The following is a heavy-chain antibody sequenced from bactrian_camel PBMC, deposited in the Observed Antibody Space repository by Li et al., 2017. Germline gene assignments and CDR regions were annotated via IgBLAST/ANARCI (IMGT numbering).Heavy chain of an antibody. Sequence: HVQLVESGGESVQAGGSLRLSCSYSGSTFNNQFMAWFRQPVGKEREGVAALYTGSGGVFYADSVKGRFTISQEIAKNMVSLQMNNLEPEDTARYVCAAKGFCGGNDGTEYNVYGQGTQVTVS. CDR1: GSTFNNQF. V-gene: IGHV3S53*01. J-gene: IGHJ4*01. D-gene: IGHD4*01. CDR2: LYTGSGGV.